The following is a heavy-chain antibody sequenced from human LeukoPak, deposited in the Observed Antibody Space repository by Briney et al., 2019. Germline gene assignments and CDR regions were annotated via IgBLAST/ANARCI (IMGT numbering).Heavy chain of an antibody. J-gene: IGHJ5*02. V-gene: IGHV4-34*01. CDR2: VNESGGT. D-gene: IGHD1-26*01. Sequence: SETLSLTCAVYIDSFSNYHWNWLRQTPARGMEWVGEVNESGGTNISTSLRSRVILSVDTSKNQFSLKLISVTVADTAIYYCARGQGATVPQVGKNWFDPWGQGTRVTVSS. CDR3: ARGQGATVPQVGKNWFDP. CDR1: IDSFSNYH.